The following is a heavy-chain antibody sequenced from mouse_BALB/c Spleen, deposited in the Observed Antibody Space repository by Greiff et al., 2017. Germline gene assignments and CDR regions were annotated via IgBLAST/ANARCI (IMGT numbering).Heavy chain of an antibody. V-gene: IGHV5-12-1*01. J-gene: IGHJ3*01. CDR3: ARDDYDAWFAY. CDR2: ISSGGGST. Sequence: EVQRVESGGGLVKPGGSLKLSCAASGFAFSSYDMSWVRQTPEKRLEWVAYISSGGGSTYYPDTVKGRFTISRDNAKNTLYLQMSSLKSEDTAMYYCARDDYDAWFAYWGQGTLVTVSA. CDR1: GFAFSSYD. D-gene: IGHD2-4*01.